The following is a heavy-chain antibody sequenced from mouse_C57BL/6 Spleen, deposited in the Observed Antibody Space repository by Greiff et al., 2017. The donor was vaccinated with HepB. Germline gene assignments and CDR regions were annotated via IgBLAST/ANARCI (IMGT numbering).Heavy chain of an antibody. Sequence: EVMLVESEGGLVQPGSSMKHSCTASGFTFSDYYMAWVRQVPEKGLEWVANINYDGSSTYYLDSLKSRFIISRDNAKNILYLQMSSLKSEDTATYYCARVGIYYDYGGFAYWGQGTLVTVSA. V-gene: IGHV5-16*01. D-gene: IGHD2-4*01. J-gene: IGHJ3*01. CDR2: INYDGSST. CDR3: ARVGIYYDYGGFAY. CDR1: GFTFSDYY.